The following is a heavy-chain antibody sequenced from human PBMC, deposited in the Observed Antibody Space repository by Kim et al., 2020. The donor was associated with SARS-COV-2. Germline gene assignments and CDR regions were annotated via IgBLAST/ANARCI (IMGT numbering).Heavy chain of an antibody. CDR1: GGSISSSSYY. Sequence: SETLSLTCTVSGGSISSSSYYWGWIRQPPGKGLEWIGSIYYSGSTHYNPSLKSRVTISVDTSKNQFSLKLSSVTAADTAVYYCARPNGSIKRAFDIWGQGTMVTVSS. J-gene: IGHJ3*02. CDR2: IYYSGST. D-gene: IGHD2-15*01. V-gene: IGHV4-39*01. CDR3: ARPNGSIKRAFDI.